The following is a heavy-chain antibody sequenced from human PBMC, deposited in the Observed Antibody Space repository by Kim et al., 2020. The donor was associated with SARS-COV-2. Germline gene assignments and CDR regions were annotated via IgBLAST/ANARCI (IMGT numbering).Heavy chain of an antibody. Sequence: GGSLRLSCAASGFTVSSNYMSWVRQAPGKGLEWVSVIYSGGSTYYADSVKGRFTISRDNSKNTLYLQMNSLRAEDTAVYYCARDVDPKDYYYYGMDVWGQGTTVTVSS. D-gene: IGHD5-12*01. CDR1: GFTVSSNY. CDR3: ARDVDPKDYYYYGMDV. V-gene: IGHV3-53*01. CDR2: IYSGGST. J-gene: IGHJ6*02.